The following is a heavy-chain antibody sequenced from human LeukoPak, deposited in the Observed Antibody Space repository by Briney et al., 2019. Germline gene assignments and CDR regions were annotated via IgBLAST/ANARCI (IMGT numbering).Heavy chain of an antibody. CDR1: GYTFTVYY. CDR3: AKPLGGDRAAIGTSDAFQF. D-gene: IGHD3-16*01. CDR2: INPNTGTT. Sequence: ASVKVSCKASGYTFTVYYIHWVRQAAGHGLEWVGWINPNTGTTNYAPRFQGRVTMTTDTSVATAYLELKRLTPDDTAVYYCAKPLGGDRAAIGTSDAFQFWGQGTIITVSS. J-gene: IGHJ3*01. V-gene: IGHV1-2*07.